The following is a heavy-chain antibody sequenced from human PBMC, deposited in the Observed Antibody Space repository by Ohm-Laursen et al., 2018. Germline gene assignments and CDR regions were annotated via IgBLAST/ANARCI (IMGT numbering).Heavy chain of an antibody. CDR2: FDPEDGET. V-gene: IGHV1-24*01. CDR1: GYTLTELS. CDR3: ATFGGYSSNFDY. Sequence: ATVKISCNVSGYTLTELSMHWVRQAPGKGLEWMGGFDPEDGETIYAQKFQGRVTMTEDTSTDTAYMELSSLRSEDTAVYYCATFGGYSSNFDYWGQGTLVTVSS. J-gene: IGHJ4*02. D-gene: IGHD5-18*01.